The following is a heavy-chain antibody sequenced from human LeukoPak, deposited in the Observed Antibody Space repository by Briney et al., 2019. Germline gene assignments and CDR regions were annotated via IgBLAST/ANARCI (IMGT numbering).Heavy chain of an antibody. CDR2: ISGSGGST. Sequence: GGSLRLSCAGSGFTFSSYAMSWVRQAPGKGMEWVSAISGSGGSTYYADSVKGRFTISRDNSKNTLYLQMNSLRAEDTAVYYCAKSVVVITHAFDYWGQGTLVTVSS. J-gene: IGHJ4*02. V-gene: IGHV3-23*01. D-gene: IGHD3-22*01. CDR3: AKSVVVITHAFDY. CDR1: GFTFSSYA.